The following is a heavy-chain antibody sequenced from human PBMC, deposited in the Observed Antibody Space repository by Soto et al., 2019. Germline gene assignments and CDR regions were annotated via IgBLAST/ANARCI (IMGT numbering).Heavy chain of an antibody. CDR3: ARIXXITWGSYXYGMDV. CDR1: GFSLSDTTMG. CDR2: IFSNDEK. V-gene: IGHV2-26*01. Sequence: SGPTLVNPSETLTLTCSVSGFSLSDTTMGVSWIRQPPRKALEWLAHIFSNDEKSYSTSLKTRLTISKDTSRSQVVLTMTNMDPVDTATYYCARIXXITWGSYXYGMDVWGQGTTVTVSS. D-gene: IGHD3-16*01. J-gene: IGHJ6*02.